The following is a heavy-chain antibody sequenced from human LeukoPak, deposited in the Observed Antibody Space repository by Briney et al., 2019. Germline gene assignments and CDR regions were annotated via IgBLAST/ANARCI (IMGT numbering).Heavy chain of an antibody. J-gene: IGHJ4*01. CDR3: TTNLISLFGVGY. D-gene: IGHD3-3*01. CDR2: YHPEDGEI. CDR1: GYSLTEVA. Sequence: ASVKVSCKVSGYSLTEVAMHWVRQAPAKGLEWMGGYHPEDGEILYAQKFQGRVTMTEDTSTDTVYMQLSSLRSEDTAIYYCTTNLISLFGVGYWGHGTLVTVSS. V-gene: IGHV1-24*01.